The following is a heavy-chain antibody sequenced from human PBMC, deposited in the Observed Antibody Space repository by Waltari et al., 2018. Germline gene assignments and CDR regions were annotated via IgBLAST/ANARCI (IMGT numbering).Heavy chain of an antibody. Sequence: QVQLQESGPGLVKPSETLSLTCTVSGGSISSHYWSWIRQPPGQGLEWIGDIYYSWSTTYTHLLNSRVTISVDTSKNMFSLKLSFVTAADTAVYYCARVEGIVHYYCDYLGQGTLVTRSS. D-gene: IGHD2-8*01. CDR1: GGSISSHY. J-gene: IGHJ4*02. V-gene: IGHV4-59*11. CDR3: ARVEGIVHYYCDY. CDR2: IYYSWST.